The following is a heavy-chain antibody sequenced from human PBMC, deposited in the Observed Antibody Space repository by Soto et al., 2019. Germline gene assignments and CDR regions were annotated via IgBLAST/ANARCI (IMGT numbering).Heavy chain of an antibody. V-gene: IGHV3-21*01. Sequence: EVQLVESGGGLVKPGGSLRLSCAASGLTFSTYSMNWVRQAPGKGLEWVSSISSGSSDIHYADSVKGRFTISRDNAKNSGYLKMNSRRAEDTGVYYCARGDGYYDSRTVDYWGQGTLVTVSS. D-gene: IGHD3-22*01. CDR3: ARGDGYYDSRTVDY. J-gene: IGHJ4*02. CDR1: GLTFSTYS. CDR2: ISSGSSDI.